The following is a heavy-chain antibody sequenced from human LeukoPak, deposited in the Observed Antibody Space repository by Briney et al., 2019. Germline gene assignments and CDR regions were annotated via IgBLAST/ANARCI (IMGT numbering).Heavy chain of an antibody. CDR2: ISGSGGST. D-gene: IGHD3-10*01. Sequence: GGSLRLSCAASGFTFSSYAMSWVRQAPGKGLEWVSAISGSGGSTYYADSVKGRFTISRDNSKNTLYLQMNSLRAEDTAVYYCAKLARYYYYGSGSYQPAWGQGTLVTVSS. CDR3: AKLARYYYYGSGSYQPA. V-gene: IGHV3-23*01. CDR1: GFTFSSYA. J-gene: IGHJ5*02.